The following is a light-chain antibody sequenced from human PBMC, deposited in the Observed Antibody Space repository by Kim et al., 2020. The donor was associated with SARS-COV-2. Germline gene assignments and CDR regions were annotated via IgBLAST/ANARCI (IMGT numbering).Light chain of an antibody. CDR1: QGIRKY. CDR3: QQYGYYPYA. CDR2: GAT. Sequence: SAAVGDVTTSTWGASQGIRKYVAWFQQKPEKAPKSLFYGATSLRSGVPSRFSGSASGTDFTLTISSLQPEDFATYYCQQYGYYPYACGQGTKLKI. V-gene: IGKV1-16*01. J-gene: IGKJ2*01.